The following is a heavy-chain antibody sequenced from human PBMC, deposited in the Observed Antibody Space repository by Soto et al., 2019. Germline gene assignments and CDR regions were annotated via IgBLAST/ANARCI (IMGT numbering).Heavy chain of an antibody. J-gene: IGHJ6*03. D-gene: IGHD1-1*01. CDR3: ARLELERLPPPGHYYYMDV. CDR1: GYTFTSYG. Sequence: VASVKVSCKASGYTFTSYGISWVRQAPGQGLEWMGWISAYNGNTNYAQKLQGRVTMTTDTSTSTAYMELRSLRSDDTAVYYCARLELERLPPPGHYYYMDVWGKGTTVTVSS. V-gene: IGHV1-18*01. CDR2: ISAYNGNT.